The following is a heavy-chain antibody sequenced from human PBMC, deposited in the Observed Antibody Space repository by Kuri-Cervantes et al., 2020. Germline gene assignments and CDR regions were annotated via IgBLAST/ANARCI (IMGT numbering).Heavy chain of an antibody. J-gene: IGHJ4*02. CDR2: IYSGGST. V-gene: IGHV3-53*01. CDR3: VRDFNWGFDS. D-gene: IGHD7-27*01. Sequence: GGSLRLSCAASGFTVSSNYMGWVRQAPGKGLEWVSVIYSGGSTYYADSVKGRFTISRDNAKNSLYLQMNSLRDDDTAVYYCVRDFNWGFDSWGQGTLVTVSS. CDR1: GFTVSSNY.